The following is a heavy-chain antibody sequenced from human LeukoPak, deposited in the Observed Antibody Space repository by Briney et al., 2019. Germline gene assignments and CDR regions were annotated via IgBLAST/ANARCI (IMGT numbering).Heavy chain of an antibody. CDR1: GYSISSGYY. D-gene: IGHD3-10*01. CDR3: ARGDITMVRGVIKYGAFDI. CDR2: IYHSGST. V-gene: IGHV4-38-2*02. J-gene: IGHJ3*02. Sequence: SETLSHTCTVSGYSISSGYYWGWIRQPPGKGLEWIGYIYHSGSTYYNPSLKSRVTISVDRSKNQFSLKLSSVTAADTAVYYCARGDITMVRGVIKYGAFDIWGQGTMVTVSS.